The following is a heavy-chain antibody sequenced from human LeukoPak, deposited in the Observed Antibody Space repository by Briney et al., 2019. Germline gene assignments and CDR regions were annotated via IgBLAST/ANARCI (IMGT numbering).Heavy chain of an antibody. CDR2: ISGRGGGT. Sequence: PGGSLRLSCAASGFTFSDYYMSWIRQAPGKGLEWVSTISGRGGGTYYADSVKGRFTISRDNAKNSLYLQLNSLRAEDTAVYYCARSQPRDSGTYLFDWFDPWGQGTLVTVSS. J-gene: IGHJ5*02. CDR3: ARSQPRDSGTYLFDWFDP. CDR1: GFTFSDYY. V-gene: IGHV3-11*04. D-gene: IGHD3-10*01.